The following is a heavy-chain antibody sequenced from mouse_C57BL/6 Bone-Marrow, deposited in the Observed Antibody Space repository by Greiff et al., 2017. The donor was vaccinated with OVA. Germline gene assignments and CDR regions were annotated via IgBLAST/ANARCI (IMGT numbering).Heavy chain of an antibody. J-gene: IGHJ4*01. Sequence: VMLVESGAELARPGASVKLSCKASGYTFTSYGISWVKQRTGQGLEWIGEIYPRSGNTYYNEKFKGKATLTADKSSSTAYMELRSLTSEDSAVYFCARGIYYYGSADVDYYAMDYWGQGTSVTVSS. D-gene: IGHD1-1*01. CDR3: ARGIYYYGSADVDYYAMDY. V-gene: IGHV1-81*01. CDR2: IYPRSGNT. CDR1: GYTFTSYG.